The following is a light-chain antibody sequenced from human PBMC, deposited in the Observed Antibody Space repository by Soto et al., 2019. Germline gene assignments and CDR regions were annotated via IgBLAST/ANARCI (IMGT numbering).Light chain of an antibody. CDR3: QQSYSTPT. J-gene: IGKJ5*01. CDR1: QTISSY. Sequence: DIQMTQSPSSLSASVGDRVTSTCRASQTISSYLNWYQQKPGKAPNLLIYAASSLPSGVPSRFSGSGSGTDFTLTISSLQPEDFATYYCQQSYSTPTFGQGTRLE. V-gene: IGKV1-39*01. CDR2: AAS.